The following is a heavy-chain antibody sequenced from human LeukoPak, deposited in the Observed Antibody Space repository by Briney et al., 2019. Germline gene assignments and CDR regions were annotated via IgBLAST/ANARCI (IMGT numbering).Heavy chain of an antibody. CDR2: INSDGSTT. CDR3: VRGYSGSYRFDY. D-gene: IGHD1-26*01. V-gene: IGHV3-74*01. Sequence: QPGGSLRLSCAASGFSFSSYWMHWVRQAPGKGLVWVSRINSDGSTTTYADSVKGRFTISRDNAKNTLYLQMNSLRAEDTAVYYCVRGYSGSYRFDYWGQGTLVTVSS. J-gene: IGHJ4*02. CDR1: GFSFSSYW.